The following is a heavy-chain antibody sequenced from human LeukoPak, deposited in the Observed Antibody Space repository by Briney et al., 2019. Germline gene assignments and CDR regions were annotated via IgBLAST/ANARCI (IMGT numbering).Heavy chain of an antibody. CDR2: IYYSGST. CDR3: ARKKITIFGVVIPPDY. V-gene: IGHV4-30-4*08. J-gene: IGHJ4*02. D-gene: IGHD3-3*01. Sequence: SETLSLTCTVSGGSISSGDYYWSWIRQPPGKGLEWIGYIYYSGSTYYNPSFKSRVTISVDTSKNQFSLKLSSVTAADTAVYYCARKKITIFGVVIPPDYWGQGTLVTVSS. CDR1: GGSISSGDYY.